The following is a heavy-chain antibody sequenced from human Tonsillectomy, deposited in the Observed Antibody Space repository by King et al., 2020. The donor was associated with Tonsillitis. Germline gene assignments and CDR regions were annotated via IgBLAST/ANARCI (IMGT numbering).Heavy chain of an antibody. J-gene: IGHJ5*02. Sequence: QLVQSGGGLVQPGGSLRLSCAASGFTVSSNYMSWVRQAPGKGLEWVSVIYSGGSTYYADSVKGRFTISRHNSKNTLYLQMNSLRAEDTPVYYCARNIATGWFDPWGQGTLVTVSS. CDR2: IYSGGST. CDR3: ARNIATGWFDP. D-gene: IGHD3-9*01. CDR1: GFTVSSNY. V-gene: IGHV3-53*04.